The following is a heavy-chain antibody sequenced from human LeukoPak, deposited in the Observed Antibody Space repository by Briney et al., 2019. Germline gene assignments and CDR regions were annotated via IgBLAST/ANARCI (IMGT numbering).Heavy chain of an antibody. Sequence: GGSLRLSCAASGFTFSNAWMSWVRQAPGKGLEWVAVISYDGSNKYYADSVKGRFTISRDNSKNTLYLQMNSLRAEDTAVYYCARDFLMVRGVTDLYFDYWGQGTLVTVSS. J-gene: IGHJ4*02. CDR2: ISYDGSNK. D-gene: IGHD3-10*01. CDR3: ARDFLMVRGVTDLYFDY. V-gene: IGHV3-30-3*01. CDR1: GFTFSNAW.